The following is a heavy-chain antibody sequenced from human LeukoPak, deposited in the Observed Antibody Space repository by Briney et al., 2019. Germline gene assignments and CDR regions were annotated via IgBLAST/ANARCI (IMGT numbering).Heavy chain of an antibody. CDR2: ISGSGGST. CDR1: GFTFSSYA. Sequence: GGSLRLSCAASGFTFSSYAMSWVRQAPGKGLEWVSAISGSGGSTYYADSVKGRFTISRDNSKNTLYLQMNSLRAEDTAVYYCAKGGDYYYYYGMDVWGQGTTVTVSS. J-gene: IGHJ6*02. V-gene: IGHV3-23*01. CDR3: AKGGDYYYYYGMDV.